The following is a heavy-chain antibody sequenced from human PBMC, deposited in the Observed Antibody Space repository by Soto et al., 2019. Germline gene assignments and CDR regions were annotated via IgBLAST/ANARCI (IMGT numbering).Heavy chain of an antibody. D-gene: IGHD6-19*01. J-gene: IGHJ4*02. CDR1: GGTFSSYA. CDR2: IIPIFGTA. V-gene: IGHV1-69*13. Sequence: ASVKVSCXASGGTFSSYAISWVRQAPGQGLEWMGGIIPIFGTANYAQKFQGRVTITADESTSTAYMELSSLRSEDTAVYYWARYSSGWSFDYWGQGTLVTVSS. CDR3: ARYSSGWSFDY.